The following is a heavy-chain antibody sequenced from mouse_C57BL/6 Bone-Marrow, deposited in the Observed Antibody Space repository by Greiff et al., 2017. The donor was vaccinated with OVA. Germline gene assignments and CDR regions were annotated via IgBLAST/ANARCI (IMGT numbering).Heavy chain of an antibody. CDR1: GYTFTSYW. V-gene: IGHV1-64*01. CDR2: IHPNSGST. Sequence: VQLQQSGAELVKPGASVKLSCKASGYTFTSYWMHWVKQRPGQGLEWIGMIHPNSGSTNYNEKFKSKATLTVDKSASTAYMQLSSLTSEYSAVYYCARHGSPYFDYWGQGTTLTVSS. CDR3: ARHGSPYFDY. D-gene: IGHD1-1*01. J-gene: IGHJ2*01.